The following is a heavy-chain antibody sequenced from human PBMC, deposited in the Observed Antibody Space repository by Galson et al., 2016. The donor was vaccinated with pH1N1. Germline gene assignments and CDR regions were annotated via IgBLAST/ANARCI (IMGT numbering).Heavy chain of an antibody. CDR1: GFSLSTSGVG. D-gene: IGHD4-17*01. Sequence: PALVKPTQTLTLTCTFSGFSLSTSGVGVGWIRQPPGKALEWLALIYWDDDKRYSPSLKSRLTITKDTSKNRVVLTMTNMDPVDTATYYCAHSAYGDFCGYFDYWGQGTLVTVSS. J-gene: IGHJ4*02. V-gene: IGHV2-5*02. CDR3: AHSAYGDFCGYFDY. CDR2: IYWDDDK.